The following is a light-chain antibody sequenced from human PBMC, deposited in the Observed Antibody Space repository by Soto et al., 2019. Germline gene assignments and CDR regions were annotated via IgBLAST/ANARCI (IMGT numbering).Light chain of an antibody. CDR2: EVS. CDR1: SSDVGGYNY. J-gene: IGLJ2*01. Sequence: QSALTQPASVSGSAGESITISCTGTSSDVGGYNYVSWYQQHPGKAPKLMIYEVSNRPSGVSNRFSGSKSGNTASLTISGLQAGDEADYYCSSYASTSAVLFGGGTKVTV. V-gene: IGLV2-14*01. CDR3: SSYASTSAVL.